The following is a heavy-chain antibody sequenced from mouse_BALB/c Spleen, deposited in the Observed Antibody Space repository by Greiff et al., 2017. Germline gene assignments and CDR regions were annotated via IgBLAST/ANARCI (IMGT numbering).Heavy chain of an antibody. V-gene: IGHV14-1*02. CDR2: IDPENGNT. CDR3: AREGFYDYDEGMDY. Sequence: VQLQQSGAELVRPGALVKLSCKASGFNIKDYYMHWVKQRPEQGLEWIGWIDPENGNTIYDPKFQGKASITADTSSNTAYLQLSSLTSEDTAVYYCAREGFYDYDEGMDYWGQGTSVTVSS. J-gene: IGHJ4*01. D-gene: IGHD2-4*01. CDR1: GFNIKDYY.